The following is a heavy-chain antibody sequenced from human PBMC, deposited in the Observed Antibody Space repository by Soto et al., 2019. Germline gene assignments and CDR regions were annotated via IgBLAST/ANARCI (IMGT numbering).Heavy chain of an antibody. CDR2: INHSGST. D-gene: IGHD3-22*01. CDR3: AREPMSPLSGYWTG. CDR1: GGSFSGYY. Sequence: QVQLQQWGAGLLKPSETLSLTCAVYGGSFSGYYWSWIRQPPGKGLEWIGEINHSGSTNYNPSLKSRVTISVDTSKNQFSLKLSSVTAADTAVYYCAREPMSPLSGYWTGWGQGTLVTVSS. J-gene: IGHJ4*02. V-gene: IGHV4-34*01.